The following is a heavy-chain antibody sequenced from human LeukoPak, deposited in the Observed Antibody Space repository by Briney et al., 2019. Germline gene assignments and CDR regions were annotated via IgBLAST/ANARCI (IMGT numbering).Heavy chain of an antibody. V-gene: IGHV3-7*01. CDR3: ASTGGYKNAFDI. CDR1: GFSFGSYW. J-gene: IGHJ3*02. CDR2: IKQDGSEQ. D-gene: IGHD5-24*01. Sequence: TGGSLRLSCVASGFSFGSYWMSWVRQAPGKGLEWVANIKQDGSEQYSVDSVKGRSTSSRDNAKNSLYLQMNSLRVDDTAMYYCASTGGYKNAFDIWGQGTMVTVSS.